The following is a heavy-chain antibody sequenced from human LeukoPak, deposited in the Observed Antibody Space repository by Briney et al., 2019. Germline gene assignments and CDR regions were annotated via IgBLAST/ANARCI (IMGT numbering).Heavy chain of an antibody. D-gene: IGHD3-3*01. V-gene: IGHV1-3*01. J-gene: IGHJ5*02. Sequence: ASVKVSCKASGYTFTSYAMHWVRQAPGQRLERMGWINAGNGNTKYSQKFQGRVTITRDTSASTAYMELSSLRSEDTAVYYCARDPGITIFGVVIEGNWFDPWGQGTLVTVSS. CDR1: GYTFTSYA. CDR3: ARDPGITIFGVVIEGNWFDP. CDR2: INAGNGNT.